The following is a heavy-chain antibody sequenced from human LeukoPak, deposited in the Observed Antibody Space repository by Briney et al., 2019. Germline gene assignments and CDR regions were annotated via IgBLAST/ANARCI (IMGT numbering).Heavy chain of an antibody. CDR3: ARGVTVLGTVTTPDYFDY. J-gene: IGHJ4*02. Sequence: SVKVSCKASGGTFSSYAISWVRQAPGQGLEWMGGIIPIFGTANYAQKFQGRVTITRNTSISTAYMELSSLRSEDTAVYYCARGVTVLGTVTTPDYFDYWGQGTLVTVSS. V-gene: IGHV1-69*05. CDR1: GGTFSSYA. D-gene: IGHD4-17*01. CDR2: IIPIFGTA.